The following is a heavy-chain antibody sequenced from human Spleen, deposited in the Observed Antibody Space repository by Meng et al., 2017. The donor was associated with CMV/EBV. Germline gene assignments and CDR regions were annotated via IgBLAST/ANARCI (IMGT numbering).Heavy chain of an antibody. CDR2: INPNSGGT. CDR1: GYSFPNHD. D-gene: IGHD3-3*01. CDR3: AREGASYYDFWSGYWGPHPPNWFDP. J-gene: IGHJ5*02. Sequence: ASVKVSCKASGYSFPNHDINWVRQAAGQGLEWMGWINPNSGGTNYAQKFQGRVTMTRDTSISTAYMELSRLRSDDTAVYYCAREGASYYDFWSGYWGPHPPNWFDPWGQGTLVTVSS. V-gene: IGHV1-2*02.